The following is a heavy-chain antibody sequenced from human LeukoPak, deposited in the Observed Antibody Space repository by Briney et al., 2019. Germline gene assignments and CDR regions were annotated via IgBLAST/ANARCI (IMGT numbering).Heavy chain of an antibody. J-gene: IGHJ4*02. D-gene: IGHD3-9*01. CDR3: ARDPSIYDILTGYQPPYFDY. CDR1: GFTFSSYW. Sequence: GGSLRLSCAASGFTFSSYWMHWVRQAPGKGLVWVSRINSDGSSTSYADSVKGRSTISRDNAKNTLYLQMNSLRAEDTAVYYCARDPSIYDILTGYQPPYFDYWGQGTLVTVSS. V-gene: IGHV3-74*01. CDR2: INSDGSST.